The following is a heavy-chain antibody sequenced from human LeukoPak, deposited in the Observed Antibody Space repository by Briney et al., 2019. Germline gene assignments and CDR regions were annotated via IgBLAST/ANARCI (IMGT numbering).Heavy chain of an antibody. CDR3: ARDSNDSSIPCFDY. CDR1: GGSIGNYY. V-gene: IGHV4-59*01. D-gene: IGHD3-22*01. Sequence: PSETLSLTCTVSGGSIGNYYWSWIRQPPGKGLEWIGYIYYSGSTNYKSSLKSRITTSVDTSKNQISLKLSSVTAADTAVYYCARDSNDSSIPCFDYWGQGSLVTVSS. J-gene: IGHJ4*02. CDR2: IYYSGST.